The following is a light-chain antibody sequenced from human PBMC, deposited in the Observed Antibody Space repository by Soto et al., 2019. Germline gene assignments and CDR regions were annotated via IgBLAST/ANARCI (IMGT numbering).Light chain of an antibody. Sequence: EIVLTQSPGTLSLSPGERATLSCGASQSVSSSYLAWYQQKPGQAPRLLIYDASSRATGIPDRFSGSVSGTDFTLTISRLEPEDFAVYYCQQYGGSVPWTFGQGTKVDIK. CDR1: QSVSSSY. J-gene: IGKJ1*01. V-gene: IGKV3-20*01. CDR3: QQYGGSVPWT. CDR2: DAS.